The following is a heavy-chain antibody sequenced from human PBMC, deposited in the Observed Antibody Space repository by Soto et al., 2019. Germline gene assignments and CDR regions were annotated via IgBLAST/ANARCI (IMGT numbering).Heavy chain of an antibody. V-gene: IGHV3-30*14. Sequence: GGSLRLSCAASGFTFSGYTMHWVRQAPGKGLEWVAVISYDGSNKYYADSVKGRFTISRDNSKNTLYLQMGSLRAEDMAVYYCARVNYYDSSGYDYWGQGTLVTVSS. CDR2: ISYDGSNK. CDR3: ARVNYYDSSGYDY. D-gene: IGHD3-22*01. J-gene: IGHJ4*02. CDR1: GFTFSGYT.